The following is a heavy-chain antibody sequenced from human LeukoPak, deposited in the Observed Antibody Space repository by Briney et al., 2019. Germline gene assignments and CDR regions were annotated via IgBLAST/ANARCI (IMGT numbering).Heavy chain of an antibody. Sequence: ASVKVSCKVSGYTLTELSMHWVRQAPGKGLEWMGGFDPEDGETIYAQKFQGRVTMTEDTSTDTAYMELSSLRSEDTAVYYCATHFIYSSGYYYGVDPWGQGTLVTVSS. CDR1: GYTLTELS. J-gene: IGHJ5*02. CDR2: FDPEDGET. CDR3: ATHFIYSSGYYYGVDP. D-gene: IGHD3-22*01. V-gene: IGHV1-24*01.